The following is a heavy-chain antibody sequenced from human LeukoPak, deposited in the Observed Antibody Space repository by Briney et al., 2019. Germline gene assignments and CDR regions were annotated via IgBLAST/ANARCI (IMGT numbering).Heavy chain of an antibody. CDR3: AKIAAAGINDAFDI. J-gene: IGHJ3*02. CDR2: IWYDGSNK. D-gene: IGHD6-13*01. CDR1: GFTFSSYG. Sequence: PGRSLRLSCAASGFTFSSYGMHWVRQAPGKGLEWVAVIWYDGSNKYYADSVKGRFTISRDNSKNTLYLQMNSLRAEDTAVYYCAKIAAAGINDAFDIWGQGTMVSLSS. V-gene: IGHV3-33*06.